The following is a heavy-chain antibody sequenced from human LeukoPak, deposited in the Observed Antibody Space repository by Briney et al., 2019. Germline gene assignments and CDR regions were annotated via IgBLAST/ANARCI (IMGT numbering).Heavy chain of an antibody. V-gene: IGHV1-69*05. CDR2: IIPIFGTA. CDR3: ARVNRYYYDSSGPLSCFDY. Sequence: SVKVSCKASGGTFSSYAISWVRQAPGQGLEWMGGIIPIFGTANYAQKFQGRVTITTDESTSTAYMELSSLRSEDTAVYYCARVNRYYYDSSGPLSCFDYWGQGTLVTVSS. CDR1: GGTFSSYA. J-gene: IGHJ4*02. D-gene: IGHD3-22*01.